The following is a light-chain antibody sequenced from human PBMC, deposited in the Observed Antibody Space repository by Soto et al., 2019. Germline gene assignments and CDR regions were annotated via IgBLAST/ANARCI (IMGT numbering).Light chain of an antibody. CDR1: NSDIGTYIY. Sequence: SALTQPPSASGYPGQAVTISCTGTNSDIGTYIYVSWYQQHPGKGPRLIIYEVSKRPSGVPDRFSGAKSGNTASLTVSGLQTEDEADYYCSSYAGVKNFVVFGGGTKLNVL. J-gene: IGLJ2*01. CDR3: SSYAGVKNFVV. V-gene: IGLV2-8*01. CDR2: EVS.